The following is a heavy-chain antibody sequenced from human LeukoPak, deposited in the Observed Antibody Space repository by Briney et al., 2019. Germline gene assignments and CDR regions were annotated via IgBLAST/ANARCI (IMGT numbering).Heavy chain of an antibody. V-gene: IGHV4-59*01. J-gene: IGHJ4*01. CDR2: ISYSGST. CDR1: GDSLNDYY. CDR3: ARMGLNCRGGSRDSLPLAV. Sequence: PSETLSLTCTVSGDSLNDYYWSWIRQPPGTGLEWIGYISYSGSTNSNPSLKSRVTISIDTSKKQFSLKLGSVTAADTAVYYCARMGLNCRGGSRDSLPLAVWGRGTLVTVSS. D-gene: IGHD2-15*01.